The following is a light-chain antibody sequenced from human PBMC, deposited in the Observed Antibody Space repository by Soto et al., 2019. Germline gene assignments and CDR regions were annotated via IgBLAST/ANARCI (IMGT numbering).Light chain of an antibody. Sequence: QSVLTQPPSASGTPGQRVTISCFGSSANIGSDYVYWYQQLPGAAPKLLIYRNNQRPSGVPDRFSGSKSGTSASLAISGLRSEDEADYYCATWDESLSGRVFGGGTKLTVL. CDR3: ATWDESLSGRV. CDR2: RNN. J-gene: IGLJ3*02. CDR1: SANIGSDY. V-gene: IGLV1-47*01.